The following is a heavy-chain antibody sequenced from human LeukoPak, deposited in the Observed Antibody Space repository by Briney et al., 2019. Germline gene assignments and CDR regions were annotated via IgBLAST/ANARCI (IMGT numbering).Heavy chain of an antibody. CDR2: INPNSGGT. J-gene: IGHJ4*02. CDR1: GYSLIVYY. V-gene: IGHV1-2*02. D-gene: IGHD4-17*01. Sequence: ASVKVSCKASGYSLIVYYIHWVRQAPGQGLEWMGWINPNSGGTNYAQRFLGRVTMTRDTSITTAYMELSRLRSDDTAVYYCASLYGDYVASDYWGQGTLVTVSS. CDR3: ASLYGDYVASDY.